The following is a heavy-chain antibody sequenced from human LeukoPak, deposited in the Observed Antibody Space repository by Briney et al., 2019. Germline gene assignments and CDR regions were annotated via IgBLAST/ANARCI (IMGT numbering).Heavy chain of an antibody. CDR3: AREGPHGSGIYYNPLDY. J-gene: IGHJ4*02. CDR1: GGSIGSSAYS. V-gene: IGHV4-39*02. CDR2: ISYTGTT. Sequence: SETLSLTCTVSGGSIGSSAYSWGWIRQPPGKGLEWIGSISYTGTTYYNPSLKSRVTISLDTSKNQFSLKLISVTAADTALYYCAREGPHGSGIYYNPLDYWGQGALVIVSS. D-gene: IGHD3-10*01.